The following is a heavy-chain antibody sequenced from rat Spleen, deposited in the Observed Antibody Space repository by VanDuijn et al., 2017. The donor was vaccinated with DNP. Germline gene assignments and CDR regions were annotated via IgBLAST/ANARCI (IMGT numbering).Heavy chain of an antibody. V-gene: IGHV5-31*01. CDR2: ITSGSGST. D-gene: IGHD1-10*01. CDR3: ARPHYNNYGGFAY. J-gene: IGHJ3*01. Sequence: EVQLVESGGGLVQPGRSLKLSCAASGFTFSYYWMAWIRQVPGKGLEWIASITSGSGSTSYLDSVRGRFTISRDNAKSTLYLQMNSLRSEDMATYYCARPHYNNYGGFAYWGQGTLVTVSS. CDR1: GFTFSYYW.